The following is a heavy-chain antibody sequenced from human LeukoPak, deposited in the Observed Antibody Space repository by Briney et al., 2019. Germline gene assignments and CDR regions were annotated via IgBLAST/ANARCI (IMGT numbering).Heavy chain of an antibody. J-gene: IGHJ4*02. CDR3: QSRFLEWLLDY. D-gene: IGHD3-3*01. CDR1: GGSINYYY. CDR2: IYYSGGT. V-gene: IGHV4-59*04. Sequence: TSETLSLTCTVSGGSINYYYWMWIWQPPGKGLEWIGYIYYSGGTHYNPSLKSRVTMLVDTSKNQFSLKLSSVTAADTAIYYCQSRFLEWLLDYWGQGTLVTVSS.